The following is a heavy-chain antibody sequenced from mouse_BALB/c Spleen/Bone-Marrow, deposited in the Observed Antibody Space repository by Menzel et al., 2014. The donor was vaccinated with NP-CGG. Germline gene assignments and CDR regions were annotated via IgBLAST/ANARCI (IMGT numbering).Heavy chain of an antibody. J-gene: IGHJ2*01. V-gene: IGHV5-6-3*01. D-gene: IGHD2-1*01. CDR3: VRGNYGNYVDYFDF. CDR2: INSNGGST. Sequence: VQLKESGGGLVQPGGSLKLSCAASGFTFSNYGMSWVRQTPDKRLELVATINSNGGSTYYPDSVKGRFTISRDTAKNTLYLQMSSLKSEETAMYYCVRGNYGNYVDYFDFWRQGTTLPVSS. CDR1: GFTFSNYG.